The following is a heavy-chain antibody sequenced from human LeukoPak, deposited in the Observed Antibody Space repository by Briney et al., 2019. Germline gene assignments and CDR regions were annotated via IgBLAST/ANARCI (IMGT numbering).Heavy chain of an antibody. Sequence: GESLKISCKGSGYYFTSYWIGWVRQMPGKGLEWMGIINPGDSDTRYSPSFQGQVTISADKSISTAYLQWSSLKASDTAMYYCARLLSSATWGAFDIRGQGTVVTVSS. CDR1: GYYFTSYW. CDR2: INPGDSDT. CDR3: ARLLSSATWGAFDI. V-gene: IGHV5-51*01. D-gene: IGHD6-25*01. J-gene: IGHJ3*02.